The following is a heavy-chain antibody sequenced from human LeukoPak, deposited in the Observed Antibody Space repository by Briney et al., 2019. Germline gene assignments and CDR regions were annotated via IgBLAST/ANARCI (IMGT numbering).Heavy chain of an antibody. CDR3: ARVRGSISDYFDY. J-gene: IGHJ4*02. CDR1: GGTFSSYA. CDR2: IIPIFGTA. D-gene: IGHD3-10*01. V-gene: IGHV1-69*13. Sequence: GASVKVSCKASGGTFSSYAISWVRQAPGQGLEWMGGIIPIFGTANYAQKFQGRVTIIADESTSTAYMELSSLRSEDTAVYYCARVRGSISDYFDYWGQGTLVTVSS.